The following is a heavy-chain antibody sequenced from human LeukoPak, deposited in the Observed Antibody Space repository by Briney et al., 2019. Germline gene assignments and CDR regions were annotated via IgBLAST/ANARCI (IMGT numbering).Heavy chain of an antibody. J-gene: IGHJ4*02. V-gene: IGHV3-21*01. CDR3: GRGMRDYYGLDY. D-gene: IGHD3-10*01. CDR1: GFTFSSYN. CDR2: ISSSSSYI. Sequence: TGGSLRLSCAASGFTFSSYNMNWVRQAPGKGLEWVSSISSSSSYIYYSDSVKGRFTISRDNAKNSLYLQMNRLTVEDTAVYYCGRGMRDYYGLDYWGQGILVTVSS.